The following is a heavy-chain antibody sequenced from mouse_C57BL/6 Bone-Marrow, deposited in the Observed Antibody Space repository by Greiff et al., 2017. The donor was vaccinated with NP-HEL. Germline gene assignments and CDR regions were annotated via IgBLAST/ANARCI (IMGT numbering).Heavy chain of an antibody. V-gene: IGHV1-74*01. Sequence: QVQLQQPGAELVKPGASVKVSCKASGYTFTSYWMNWVQQRPGQGLEWIGRIHPSDSDNNYNQKFKGKSTLTVDKSSSTAYMQLSILTSEDSAVSYCSGLLRYFDVWGTGTTVTVSS. CDR2: IHPSDSDN. CDR1: GYTFTSYW. D-gene: IGHD1-1*01. CDR3: SGLLRYFDV. J-gene: IGHJ1*03.